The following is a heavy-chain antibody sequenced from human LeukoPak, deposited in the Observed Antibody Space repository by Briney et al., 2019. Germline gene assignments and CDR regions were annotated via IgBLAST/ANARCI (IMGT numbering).Heavy chain of an antibody. J-gene: IGHJ4*02. CDR1: GLTVSSNY. D-gene: IGHD3-10*01. CDR2: IYSGGST. V-gene: IGHV3-53*01. Sequence: GGSLRLSCAASGLTVSSNYISWVRKAPGKGLKWASVIYSGGSTYYADSVKGRFTISRDNSKNTLYLQMNSLRAEDTAVYYCAKDLPITMVRGVNFDYWGQGTLVTVSS. CDR3: AKDLPITMVRGVNFDY.